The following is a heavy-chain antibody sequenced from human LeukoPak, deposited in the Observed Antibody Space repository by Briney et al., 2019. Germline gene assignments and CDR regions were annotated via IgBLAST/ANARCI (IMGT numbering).Heavy chain of an antibody. J-gene: IGHJ4*02. CDR2: ISAYNGNT. V-gene: IGHV1-18*01. CDR1: GYTFTSYG. CDR3: ARVDPDKRIVAPDY. D-gene: IGHD5-12*01. Sequence: ASVKVSCKASGYTFTSYGISWVRQAPGQGLEWMGWISAYNGNTNYAQKLQGRVTMTTDTSTSTAYMELSSLRSEDTAVYYCARVDPDKRIVAPDYWGQGTLVTVSS.